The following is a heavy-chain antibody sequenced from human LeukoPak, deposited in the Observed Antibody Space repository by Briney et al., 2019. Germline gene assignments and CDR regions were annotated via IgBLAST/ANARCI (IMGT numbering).Heavy chain of an antibody. V-gene: IGHV4-4*07. D-gene: IGHD2-8*01. CDR2: IYTSGST. CDR3: ARDGTYCTNGVCYANWFDP. CDR1: GGSFSSYY. Sequence: SETLSLTCAVYGGSFSSYYWSWIRQPAGKGLEWIGRIYTSGSTNYNPSLKSRVTMSVDTSKNQFSLKLSSVTAADTAVYYCARDGTYCTNGVCYANWFDPWGQGTLVTVSS. J-gene: IGHJ5*02.